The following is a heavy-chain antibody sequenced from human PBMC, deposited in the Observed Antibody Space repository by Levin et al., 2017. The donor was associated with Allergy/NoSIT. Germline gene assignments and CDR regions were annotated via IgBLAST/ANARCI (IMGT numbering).Heavy chain of an antibody. J-gene: IGHJ6*03. D-gene: IGHD3-9*01. V-gene: IGHV4-59*01. CDR3: ARDRNDILTGYHYMDV. CDR1: GGSISSYY. Sequence: SETLSLTCTVSGGSISSYYWSWIRQPPGKGLEWIGYIYYSGSTNYNPSLKSRVTISVDTSKNQFSLKLSSVTAADTAVYYCARDRNDILTGYHYMDVWGKGTTVTVSS. CDR2: IYYSGST.